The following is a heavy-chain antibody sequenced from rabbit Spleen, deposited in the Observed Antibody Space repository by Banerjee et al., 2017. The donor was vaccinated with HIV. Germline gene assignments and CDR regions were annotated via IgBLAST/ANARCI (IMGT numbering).Heavy chain of an antibody. CDR1: GFSFSSSYW. CDR2: IYGGSSGNT. V-gene: IGHV1S45*01. D-gene: IGHD8-1*01. J-gene: IGHJ4*01. CDR3: ARDGAGGSYFAL. Sequence: QEQLEESGGDLVKPGASLTLTCTASGFSFSSSYWICWVRQAPGKGLEWIACIYGGSSGNTYFRSWAKGRFTNSKTPSTTGTLQKTHPTAPGTATYFCARDGAGGSYFALWGPGTLVTVS.